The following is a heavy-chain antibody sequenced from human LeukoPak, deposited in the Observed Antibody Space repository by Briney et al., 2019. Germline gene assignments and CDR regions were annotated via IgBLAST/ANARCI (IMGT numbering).Heavy chain of an antibody. J-gene: IGHJ6*02. Sequence: SETLSLTCTVSGGSISSYYWSWIRQPAGKGLEWIGRIYTSGSTNYNPSLKSRVTMSVDTSKNQFSLKLSSVTAADTAVHYCARDDAGTLYFGMDVWGQGTTVTVSS. D-gene: IGHD3-10*01. CDR2: IYTSGST. CDR1: GGSISSYY. V-gene: IGHV4-4*07. CDR3: ARDDAGTLYFGMDV.